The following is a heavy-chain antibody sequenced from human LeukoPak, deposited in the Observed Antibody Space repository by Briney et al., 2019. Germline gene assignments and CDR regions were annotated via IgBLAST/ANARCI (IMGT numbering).Heavy chain of an antibody. CDR3: AKLSYGSEDY. CDR2: ISSDGSNK. J-gene: IGHJ4*02. CDR1: GFTFSSYG. V-gene: IGHV3-30*18. Sequence: GGSLRLSCAASGFTFSSYGMHWVRQAPGKGLEWVAVISSDGSNKYYVDSAKGRFTISRDNSKNTLYLQMNSLRAEDTAVYYCAKLSYGSEDYWGQGTLVTVSS. D-gene: IGHD3-10*01.